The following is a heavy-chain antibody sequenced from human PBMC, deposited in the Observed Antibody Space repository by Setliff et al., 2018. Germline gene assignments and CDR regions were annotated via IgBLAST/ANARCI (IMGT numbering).Heavy chain of an antibody. CDR1: GYTFISFG. Sequence: ASVKVSCKASGYTFISFGISWVRQAPGQGLEWMGWISAYNGNTNYAQKLQGRVXXTTDTSTSTAYMELRSLRSDDTAVYYCARVLFHCSSTSCYLDAFDIWGQGTMVTVSS. D-gene: IGHD2-2*01. CDR3: ARVLFHCSSTSCYLDAFDI. J-gene: IGHJ3*02. V-gene: IGHV1-18*01. CDR2: ISAYNGNT.